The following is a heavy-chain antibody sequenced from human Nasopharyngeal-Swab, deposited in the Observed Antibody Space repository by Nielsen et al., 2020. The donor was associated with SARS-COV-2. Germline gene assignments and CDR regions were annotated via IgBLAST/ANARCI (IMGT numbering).Heavy chain of an antibody. D-gene: IGHD5-12*01. J-gene: IGHJ6*02. V-gene: IGHV3-48*03. CDR2: ISSSGSTI. CDR3: AKDRDSGDDSGEYYHYYGMDV. Sequence: SLKISCAASGFTFSSYEMNWVRQAPGKGLEWVSYISSSGSTIYYADSVKGRFTISRDNAKNSLYLQMNSLRAEDTAMYYCAKDRDSGDDSGEYYHYYGMDVWGQGTSVTVS. CDR1: GFTFSSYE.